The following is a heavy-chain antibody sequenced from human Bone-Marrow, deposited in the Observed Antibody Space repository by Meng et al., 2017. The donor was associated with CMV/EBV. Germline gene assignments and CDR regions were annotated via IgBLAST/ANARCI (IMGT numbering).Heavy chain of an antibody. Sequence: ASVKVSCKASGYTFTGYYMHWVRQAPGQGLEWMGWINPNSGGTNYAQKFQGRVTMTRDTSISTAYMELSRLRAEDTAVYYCARAALAEDYGYYYGMDVWGQGTTVTVSS. CDR1: GYTFTGYY. D-gene: IGHD4-17*01. CDR3: ARAALAEDYGYYYGMDV. V-gene: IGHV1-2*02. J-gene: IGHJ6*02. CDR2: INPNSGGT.